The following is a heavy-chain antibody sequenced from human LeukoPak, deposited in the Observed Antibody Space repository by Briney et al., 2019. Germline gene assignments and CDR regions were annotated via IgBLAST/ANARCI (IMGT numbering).Heavy chain of an antibody. CDR2: ISWNSGSI. V-gene: IGHV3-9*01. D-gene: IGHD3-3*01. CDR1: GSTFDDYA. J-gene: IGHJ4*02. CDR3: AKDWGVVIMKGVFDY. Sequence: GRSLRLSCAASGSTFDDYAMHWVRQAPGKGLEWVSGISWNSGSIGYADSVKGRFTISRDNAKNSLYLQMNSLRAEDTALYYCAKDWGVVIMKGVFDYWGQGTLVTVSS.